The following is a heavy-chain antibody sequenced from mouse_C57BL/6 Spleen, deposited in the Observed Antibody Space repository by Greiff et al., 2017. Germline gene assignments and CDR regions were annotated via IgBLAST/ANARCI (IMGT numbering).Heavy chain of an antibody. CDR2: ISSGGSYT. D-gene: IGHD1-1*01. Sequence: VQLKESGGDLVKPGGSLKLSCAASGFTFSSYGMSWVRQTPDKRLEWVATISSGGSYTYYPDSVKGRFTISRDNAKNTLYLQMSSLKSEDTAMYYCARLYYGSSYGYFDVWGTGTTVTVSS. CDR1: GFTFSSYG. V-gene: IGHV5-6*01. CDR3: ARLYYGSSYGYFDV. J-gene: IGHJ1*03.